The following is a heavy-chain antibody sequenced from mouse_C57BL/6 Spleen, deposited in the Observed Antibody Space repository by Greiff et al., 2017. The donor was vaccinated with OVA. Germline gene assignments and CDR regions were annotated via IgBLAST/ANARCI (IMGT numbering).Heavy chain of an antibody. CDR1: GYTFTSYW. CDR2: IHPNSGST. V-gene: IGHV1-64*01. D-gene: IGHD1-1*01. CDR3: ARSPPYYGSSYWYFDV. Sequence: QVQLQQPGAELVKPGASVKLSCKASGYTFTSYWMHWVKQRPGQGLEWIGMIHPNSGSTNYNEKFKSKATLTVDKSSSTAYMQLSSLTSEDSAVYYCARSPPYYGSSYWYFDVWGTGTTVTGSS. J-gene: IGHJ1*03.